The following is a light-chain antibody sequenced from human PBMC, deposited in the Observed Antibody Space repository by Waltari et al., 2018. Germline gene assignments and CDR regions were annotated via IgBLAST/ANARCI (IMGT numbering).Light chain of an antibody. CDR3: QQYNYWPPF. CDR2: GAS. Sequence: EFVLTQSPATLSVSPGERAPLSCRASQSISSNLASYQQKRGQAPMPLLYGASTRATGIPARFSGSGSGTDVTLTVSSLQSEDFAVYFCQQYNYWPPFFGGGTKVEIK. CDR1: QSISSN. J-gene: IGKJ4*01. V-gene: IGKV3-15*01.